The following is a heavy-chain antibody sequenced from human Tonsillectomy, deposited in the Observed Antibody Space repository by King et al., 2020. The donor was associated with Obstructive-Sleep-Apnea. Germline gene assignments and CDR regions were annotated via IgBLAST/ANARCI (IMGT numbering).Heavy chain of an antibody. CDR1: GFTFSSYG. J-gene: IGHJ6*01. V-gene: IGHV3-30*02. CDR3: AKDAPGSYYTYYYYYGMDV. D-gene: IGHD1-26*01. Sequence: VQLVESGGGVVQPGGSLRLSCAASGFTFSSYGMHWVRQAPGEGREWVAFIRYDGSNKYYADSVKGRFTISRDNSKNTLYLQMNSLRAEDTAVFYCAKDAPGSYYTYYYYYGMDVWGQGPTVTVSS. CDR2: IRYDGSNK.